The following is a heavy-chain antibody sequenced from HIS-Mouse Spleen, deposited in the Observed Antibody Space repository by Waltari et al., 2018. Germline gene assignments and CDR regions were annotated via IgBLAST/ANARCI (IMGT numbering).Heavy chain of an antibody. CDR1: GYTFTGYY. V-gene: IGHV1-2*02. CDR2: INPNRGGT. D-gene: IGHD1-1*01. Sequence: QVQLVQSGAEVKKPGASVKVSCKASGYTFTGYYMHWVRQAPGQGLEGMGCINPNRGGTNYAQKFQGRVTMTRDTAISTAYMELSRLRSDDTAVYYCARGTGTDAFDIWGQGTMVTVSS. J-gene: IGHJ3*02. CDR3: ARGTGTDAFDI.